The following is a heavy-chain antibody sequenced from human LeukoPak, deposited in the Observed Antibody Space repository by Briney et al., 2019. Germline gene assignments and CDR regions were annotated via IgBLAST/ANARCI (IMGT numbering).Heavy chain of an antibody. CDR3: ARDGGAAASPLYYFDY. CDR1: GYTFTCYY. CDR2: INPNSGGT. V-gene: IGHV1-2*02. J-gene: IGHJ4*02. D-gene: IGHD6-13*01. Sequence: GASVKVSCKASGYTFTCYYMHWVRQAPGQGLEWMGWINPNSGGTNYAQKFQGRVTMTRDTSISTAYMELSRLRSDDTAVYYCARDGGAAASPLYYFDYWGQGTLVTVSS.